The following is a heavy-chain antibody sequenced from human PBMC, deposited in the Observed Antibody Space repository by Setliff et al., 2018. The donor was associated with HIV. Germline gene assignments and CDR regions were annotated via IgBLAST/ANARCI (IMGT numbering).Heavy chain of an antibody. D-gene: IGHD5-18*01. V-gene: IGHV5-51*01. CDR1: GYDFTNYW. J-gene: IGHJ3*02. CDR2: INPRDSDT. Sequence: PGESLKISCKTSGYDFTNYWIVWVRQMPGNGLEWMGTINPRDSDTTYSPSFQGQVTMSVDKSITKDTSRNRVVLTMTNMDPMDTATFYCAHWRGVGGWAFDIWGPGTMVTVSS. CDR3: TATFYCAHWRGVGGWAFDI.